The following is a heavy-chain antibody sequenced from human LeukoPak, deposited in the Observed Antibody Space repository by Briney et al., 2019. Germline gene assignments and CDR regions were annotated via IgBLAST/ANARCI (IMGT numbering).Heavy chain of an antibody. V-gene: IGHV1-8*01. Sequence: GASVKVSCKASGYTFTSYDINWVRQATGQGLEWMGWMNPNSGNTGYAQKFQGRVTMTRNTSISTANMELSSLRSEDTAVYYCAFFICSSTSCYRGWFDPWGQGTLVTVSS. CDR2: MNPNSGNT. CDR3: AFFICSSTSCYRGWFDP. CDR1: GYTFTSYD. D-gene: IGHD2-2*01. J-gene: IGHJ5*02.